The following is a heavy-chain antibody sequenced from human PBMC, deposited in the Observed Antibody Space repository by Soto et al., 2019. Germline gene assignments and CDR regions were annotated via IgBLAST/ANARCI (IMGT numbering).Heavy chain of an antibody. Sequence: SETLSLTCTVSAGSIKSFYWSWIRQPPGEGLEWIGYISGSGSTNYNPSLRSRVTISLDTSRNQFSLKLSSVTAADTAVYYCARTYSGYYFDYWGQGTLVTVSS. CDR3: ARTYSGYYFDY. D-gene: IGHD5-12*01. CDR2: ISGSGST. J-gene: IGHJ4*02. V-gene: IGHV4-59*08. CDR1: AGSIKSFY.